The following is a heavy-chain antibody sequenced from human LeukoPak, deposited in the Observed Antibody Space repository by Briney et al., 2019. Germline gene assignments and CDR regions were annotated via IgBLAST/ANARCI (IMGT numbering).Heavy chain of an antibody. CDR2: IYYSGST. Sequence: SETLSLTCTVSGGSISSGGYYWGWIRQHPGKGLEWIGYIYYSGSTYYNPSLKSRVTISVDTSKNQFSLKLSSVTAADTAVYYCARVPIPPHCSSTSCYSIDYWGQGTLVTVSS. CDR1: GGSISSGGYY. J-gene: IGHJ4*02. CDR3: ARVPIPPHCSSTSCYSIDY. V-gene: IGHV4-31*03. D-gene: IGHD2-2*01.